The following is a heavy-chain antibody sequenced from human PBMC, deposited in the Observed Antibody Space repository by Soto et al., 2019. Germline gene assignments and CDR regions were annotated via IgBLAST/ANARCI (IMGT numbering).Heavy chain of an antibody. CDR2: VYYSGST. Sequence: SETLSLTCTVSGGSISSGGYYWSWIRQHPGKGLEWIGYVYYSGSTYYNPSLKSRVTISVDTSKNQFSLKLSSVTAADTAVYYCARGYYFGVVLTPGWFDPWGQGTLVTVSS. V-gene: IGHV4-31*03. J-gene: IGHJ5*02. CDR3: ARGYYFGVVLTPGWFDP. D-gene: IGHD3-3*01. CDR1: GGSISSGGYY.